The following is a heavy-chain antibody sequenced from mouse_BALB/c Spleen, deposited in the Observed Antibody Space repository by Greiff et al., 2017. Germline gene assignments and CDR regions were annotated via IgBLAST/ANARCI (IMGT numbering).Heavy chain of an antibody. CDR1: GYAFSSSW. V-gene: IGHV1-82*01. J-gene: IGHJ1*01. CDR2: IYPGDGDT. CDR3: ARDGYDWYFDV. Sequence: VQLQQSGPELVKPGASVKISCKASGYAFSSSWMNWVKQRPGQGLEWIGRIYPGDGDTNYNGKFKGKATLTADKSSSTAYMQLSSLTSVDSAVYFCARDGYDWYFDVWGAGTTVTVSS. D-gene: IGHD1-2*01.